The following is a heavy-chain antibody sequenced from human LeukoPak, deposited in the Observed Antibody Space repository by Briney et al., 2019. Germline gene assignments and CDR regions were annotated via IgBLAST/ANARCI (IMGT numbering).Heavy chain of an antibody. V-gene: IGHV3-7*01. Sequence: GGSLRLSCTASGFTFTSYHINWVRQAPGRGLEWVANIKQDGGEKSFVDSVKGRFTISRDIAKNSLYLQMNSLRPDDTAVYYCSDSNFQHWGRGTLVTVSS. D-gene: IGHD3/OR15-3a*01. CDR2: IKQDGGEK. J-gene: IGHJ1*01. CDR3: SDSNFQH. CDR1: GFTFTSYH.